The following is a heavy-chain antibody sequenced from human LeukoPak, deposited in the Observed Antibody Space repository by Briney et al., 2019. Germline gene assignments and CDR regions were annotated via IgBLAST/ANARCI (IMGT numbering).Heavy chain of an antibody. Sequence: ASVKVSCKASGYTFTGYGISWVRQAPGQGLEWMGWISAYNGNTNYAQKLQGRVTMTTDTSTSTAYMELRSLGSDDTAVYYCARDRGYSSGWYYFDYWGQGTLVTVSS. D-gene: IGHD6-19*01. CDR2: ISAYNGNT. CDR1: GYTFTGYG. J-gene: IGHJ4*02. V-gene: IGHV1-18*04. CDR3: ARDRGYSSGWYYFDY.